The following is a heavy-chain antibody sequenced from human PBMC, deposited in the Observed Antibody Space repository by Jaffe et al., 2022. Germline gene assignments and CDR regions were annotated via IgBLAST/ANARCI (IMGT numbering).Heavy chain of an antibody. J-gene: IGHJ6*03. Sequence: EVQLLESGGTLVQPGGSLRLSCAASGFTFSRYAMSWVRQAPGKGLEWVSTISGSDDSTYYADSVRGRFTISRDKSKNTLYLQMNSLRAEDTAMYYCAKYYGSGSYYHYYYMDVWGKGTTVTVSS. D-gene: IGHD3-10*01. V-gene: IGHV3-23*01. CDR3: AKYYGSGSYYHYYYMDV. CDR1: GFTFSRYA. CDR2: ISGSDDST.